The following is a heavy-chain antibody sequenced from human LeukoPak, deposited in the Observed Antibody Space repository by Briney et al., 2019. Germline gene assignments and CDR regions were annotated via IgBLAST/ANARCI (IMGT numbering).Heavy chain of an antibody. CDR1: GGSISSCY. J-gene: IGHJ4*02. D-gene: IGHD2-21*02. Sequence: KPSETLSLTCTVSGGSISSCYWSWIRQPPGKGLEWIGYIYTSGSTNYNPSLKSRVTISVDTSKNQFSLKLSSVTAADTAVYYCARGTERAYCGGDCYNFDYWGQGTLVTVSS. CDR2: IYTSGST. V-gene: IGHV4-4*09. CDR3: ARGTERAYCGGDCYNFDY.